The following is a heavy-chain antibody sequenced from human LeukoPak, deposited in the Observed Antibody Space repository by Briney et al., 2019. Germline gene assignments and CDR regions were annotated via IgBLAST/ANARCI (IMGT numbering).Heavy chain of an antibody. CDR1: GSIFNSHS. J-gene: IGHJ6*03. D-gene: IGHD6-19*01. Sequence: PGGSLRLSCAASGSIFNSHSMNWVRHAPGKGLEWVLSSSSTSSYIYYADSVKSRFTISRDNAKNSLYLQMNSLRAEDTAVYYCARSSGWYHRGPDYYYYYMDVWGKGTTVTVS. CDR2: SSSTSSYI. V-gene: IGHV3-21*01. CDR3: ARSSGWYHRGPDYYYYYMDV.